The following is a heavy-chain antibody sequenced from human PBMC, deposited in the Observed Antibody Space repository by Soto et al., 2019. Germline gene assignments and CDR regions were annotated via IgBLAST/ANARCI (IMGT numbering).Heavy chain of an antibody. D-gene: IGHD3-22*01. Sequence: SETLSLTCTVSGGSISSGDYYWSWIRQPPGKGLEWIGYIYYSGSTYYNPSLKSRVTISVDTSKNQFSLKLSSVTAADTAVYYCARVRGYYDSGGYSLLDAFDIWGQGTMVTV. J-gene: IGHJ3*02. V-gene: IGHV4-30-4*01. CDR3: ARVRGYYDSGGYSLLDAFDI. CDR2: IYYSGST. CDR1: GGSISSGDYY.